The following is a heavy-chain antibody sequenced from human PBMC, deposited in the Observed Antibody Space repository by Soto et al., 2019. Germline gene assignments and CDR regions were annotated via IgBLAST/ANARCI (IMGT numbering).Heavy chain of an antibody. CDR1: GGSMRNYF. V-gene: IGHV4-59*01. Sequence: PSETLSLTCTVSGGSMRNYFWTWIRQPPGKGLEWIGYIHYSGTTSFFTSYNPSLRRRVTISEDTSTNQFSLKLLSVTTAYTAVYFCASGEASSRNLAPYYLDFRGQGTLVTVSS. J-gene: IGHJ4*02. CDR2: IHYSGTT. CDR3: ASGEASSRNLAPYYLDF. D-gene: IGHD6-13*01.